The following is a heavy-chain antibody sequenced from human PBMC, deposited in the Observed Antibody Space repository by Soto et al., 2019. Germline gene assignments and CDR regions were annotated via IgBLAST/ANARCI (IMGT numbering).Heavy chain of an antibody. Sequence: EVPLVESGGGLVQPGGSLRLSCAASGFTFSSYSINWVRQAPGKGLEWFSYITSDSSTISYADSVKGRFTVSRNNANNSLYRQMNSLRDEDTAVYDCARVGRGVSGMDVWGQGTSVTVAS. D-gene: IGHD2-8*01. CDR1: GFTFSSYS. CDR3: ARVGRGVSGMDV. J-gene: IGHJ6*02. V-gene: IGHV3-48*02. CDR2: ITSDSSTI.